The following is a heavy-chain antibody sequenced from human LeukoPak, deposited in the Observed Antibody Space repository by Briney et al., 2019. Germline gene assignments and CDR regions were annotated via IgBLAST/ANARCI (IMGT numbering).Heavy chain of an antibody. V-gene: IGHV3-23*01. Sequence: GGSLRLSCAASGSTFSSYAMSWVRQAPGKGLEWVSAISGSGGSTYYADSVKGRFTISRDNSKNTLYLQMNSLRAEDTAVYYCATDQRYCSSTSCQGVVDAFDIWGQGTMVTVSS. CDR3: ATDQRYCSSTSCQGVVDAFDI. J-gene: IGHJ3*02. CDR1: GSTFSSYA. CDR2: ISGSGGST. D-gene: IGHD2-2*01.